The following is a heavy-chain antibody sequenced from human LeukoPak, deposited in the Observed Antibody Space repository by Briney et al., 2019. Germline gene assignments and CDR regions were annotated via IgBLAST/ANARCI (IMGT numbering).Heavy chain of an antibody. V-gene: IGHV3-23*01. D-gene: IGHD1-26*01. CDR1: GLTVSSNY. CDR3: AKLELSSYYYYYGMDV. Sequence: GGSLRLSCAVSGLTVSSNYMSWVRQAPGKGLEWVSAISGSGGSTYYADSVKGRFTISRDNSKNTLYLQMNSLRAEDTAVYYCAKLELSSYYYYYGMDVWGQGTTVTVSS. CDR2: ISGSGGST. J-gene: IGHJ6*02.